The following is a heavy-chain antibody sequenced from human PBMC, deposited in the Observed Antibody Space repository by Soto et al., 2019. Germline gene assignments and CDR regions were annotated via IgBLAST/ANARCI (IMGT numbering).Heavy chain of an antibody. CDR3: ARAVGDPLYYLDY. Sequence: QVHLQESGPGLVRPSETLSLTCTVSSDSISSYYCIWIRQSPGKGLEWIGYTDYSGNTNYNPSLKSRVTISGDTSKNQFSLRLSSVTAADTAVYYCARAVGDPLYYLDYWGQGTLVTVSS. D-gene: IGHD6-19*01. V-gene: IGHV4-59*08. CDR1: SDSISSYY. J-gene: IGHJ4*02. CDR2: TDYSGNT.